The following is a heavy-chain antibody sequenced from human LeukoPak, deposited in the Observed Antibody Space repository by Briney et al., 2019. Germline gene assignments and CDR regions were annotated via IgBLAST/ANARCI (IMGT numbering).Heavy chain of an antibody. CDR2: IKQDGSEK. D-gene: IGHD2-21*01. J-gene: IGHJ6*02. CDR3: ARYCGGDCYGMDV. CDR1: EFTFSSYW. Sequence: GGSLRLSCTASEFTFSSYWMSWVRQAPGKGLEWVANIKQDGSEKDNVDSVKGRFTISRDNAKNSLYLQMNNLGAEDTAVYYCARYCGGDCYGMDVWGQGTTVTVSS. V-gene: IGHV3-7*01.